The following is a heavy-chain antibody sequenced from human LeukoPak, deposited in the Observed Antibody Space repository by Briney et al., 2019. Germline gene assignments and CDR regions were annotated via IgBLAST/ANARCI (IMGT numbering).Heavy chain of an antibody. J-gene: IGHJ4*02. CDR3: ARADYVWGSYRYYFDY. Sequence: PSETLSLTCTVSGGSISSYYWSWIRQPPGKGLEWIGYIYYSGSTNYNPSLKSRVTISVDTSKNQFSLKLSSVTAADTAVYYCARADYVWGSYRYYFDYWGQGTLVTVSS. V-gene: IGHV4-59*08. CDR2: IYYSGST. D-gene: IGHD3-16*02. CDR1: GGSISSYY.